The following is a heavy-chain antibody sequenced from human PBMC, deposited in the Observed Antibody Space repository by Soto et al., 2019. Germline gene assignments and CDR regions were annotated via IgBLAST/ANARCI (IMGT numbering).Heavy chain of an antibody. Sequence: GGSLRLSCAASGFTFSSYAMHWVRQAPGKGLEWVAVISYDGKQTYYADSVNGRFTISKDKSKRTLFLQMNSLRVDDTAVYYCARDGWGSNWYFDLWGRGTLVTVSS. V-gene: IGHV3-30*04. CDR1: GFTFSSYA. J-gene: IGHJ2*01. CDR2: ISYDGKQT. D-gene: IGHD3-16*01. CDR3: ARDGWGSNWYFDL.